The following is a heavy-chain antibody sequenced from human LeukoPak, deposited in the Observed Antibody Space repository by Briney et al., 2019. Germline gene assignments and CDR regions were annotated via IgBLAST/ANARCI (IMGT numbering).Heavy chain of an antibody. CDR1: GGSISSYS. J-gene: IGHJ4*02. CDR2: IFASGST. Sequence: SETLSLTCTVSGGSISSYSWSWIRQPAGKGLEWIGRIFASGSTKYNPSLKSRVTISVDTSKNQFSLKLSSVTAADTAVYYCARVSGYSGSYYGGDFDYWGQGTLVTVSS. D-gene: IGHD1-26*01. CDR3: ARVSGYSGSYYGGDFDY. V-gene: IGHV4-4*07.